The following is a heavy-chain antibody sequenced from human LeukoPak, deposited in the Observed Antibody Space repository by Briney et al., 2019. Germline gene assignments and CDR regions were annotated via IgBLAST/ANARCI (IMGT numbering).Heavy chain of an antibody. J-gene: IGHJ4*02. D-gene: IGHD3-10*01. CDR2: ISYDGRKE. CDR3: AKEVVPEWLDMWYGELFDS. CDR1: GFTFSNYA. Sequence: SGGSLRLSCTASGFTFSNYAMHWVRQAPGKGLEWVAVISYDGRKEYYEDSVKGRFTISRDNSKNTLFLQMDSLRGEDTALYYCAKEVVPEWLDMWYGELFDSWGQGTLVTVSS. V-gene: IGHV3-30*04.